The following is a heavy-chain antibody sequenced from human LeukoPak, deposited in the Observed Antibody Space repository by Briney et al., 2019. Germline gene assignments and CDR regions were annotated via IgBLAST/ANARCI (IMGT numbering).Heavy chain of an antibody. Sequence: RGSLRLSCAASGFTFSSYGMHWVRQVPGKGLEWVAVISYDGSNKYYADSVKGRFTISRDNSKNTLYLQMNSLRAEDTAVYYCAKVRVGCYDSSGLRNNWFDPWGQGTLVTVSS. D-gene: IGHD3-22*01. CDR3: AKVRVGCYDSSGLRNNWFDP. V-gene: IGHV3-30*18. CDR1: GFTFSSYG. CDR2: ISYDGSNK. J-gene: IGHJ5*02.